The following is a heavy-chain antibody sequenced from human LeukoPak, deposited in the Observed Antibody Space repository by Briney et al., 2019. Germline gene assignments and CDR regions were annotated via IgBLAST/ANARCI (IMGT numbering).Heavy chain of an antibody. V-gene: IGHV1-69*13. Sequence: ASVKVSCKASGGTLSNHAVSWVRQAPGQGLEWMGGIIPIFGTANYAQKFQGRVTITADESTSTAYMELSSLRSEDTAVYYCARTVVVVPAAIPFDYWGQGTLVTVSS. D-gene: IGHD2-2*02. J-gene: IGHJ4*02. CDR3: ARTVVVVPAAIPFDY. CDR1: GGTLSNHA. CDR2: IIPIFGTA.